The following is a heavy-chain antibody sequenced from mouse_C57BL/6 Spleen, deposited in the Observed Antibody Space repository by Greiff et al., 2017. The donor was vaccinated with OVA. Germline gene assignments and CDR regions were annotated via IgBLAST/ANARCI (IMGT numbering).Heavy chain of an antibody. D-gene: IGHD1-1*01. V-gene: IGHV1-26*01. Sequence: EVQLQQSGPELVKPGASVKISCKASGYTFTDYYMNWVKQSHGKSLEWIGDINPNNGGTSYNQKFKGKATLTVDKSSSTAYMELRSLTSEDSAVYYCARGTTVVGRTPWFAYWGQGTLVTVSA. CDR2: INPNNGGT. CDR1: GYTFTDYY. CDR3: ARGTTVVGRTPWFAY. J-gene: IGHJ3*01.